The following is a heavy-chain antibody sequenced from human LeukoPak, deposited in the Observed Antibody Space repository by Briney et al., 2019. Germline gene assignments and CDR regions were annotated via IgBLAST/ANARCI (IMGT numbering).Heavy chain of an antibody. Sequence: GGSLRLSCAASGFTFSSYAMHWVRQAPGKGLEWVAVIRYDGNNKLYADSMKGRFTISRDNSKNTLYLHINSLRAEDTAVYYCVKDNPLDYWGQGTLVIVSS. D-gene: IGHD1-14*01. CDR2: IRYDGNNK. CDR3: VKDNPLDY. V-gene: IGHV3-30*04. CDR1: GFTFSSYA. J-gene: IGHJ4*02.